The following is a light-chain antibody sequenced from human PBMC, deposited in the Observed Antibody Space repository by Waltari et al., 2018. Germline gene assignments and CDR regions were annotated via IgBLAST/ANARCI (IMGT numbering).Light chain of an antibody. CDR1: SSNIGAGYD. V-gene: IGLV1-40*01. Sequence: QSVLTQPPSVSGAPGQRVTISCTGSSSNIGAGYDVHWYKQLPGTAPKLLIYGNSNRPSGVPDRFSGSKSGTSASLAITGLEAEDGADYSCQSYDSSLSGGVFGGGTKLTVL. J-gene: IGLJ2*01. CDR3: QSYDSSLSGGV. CDR2: GNS.